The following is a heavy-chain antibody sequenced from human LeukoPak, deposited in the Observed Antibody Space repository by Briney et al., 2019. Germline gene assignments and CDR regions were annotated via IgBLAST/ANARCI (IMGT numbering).Heavy chain of an antibody. Sequence: GGSLRLSCAASGFTFSRFWIYWVRHAPGKGLVWVSRINGEGSEAMYADSVKGRFTISRDNAKNTLYLQMDSLRAEDTAVYYCARVRMGDDFNPFDYWGQGTLVTVSS. CDR3: ARVRMGDDFNPFDY. CDR2: INGEGSEA. V-gene: IGHV3-74*03. J-gene: IGHJ4*02. CDR1: GFTFSRFW. D-gene: IGHD3-16*01.